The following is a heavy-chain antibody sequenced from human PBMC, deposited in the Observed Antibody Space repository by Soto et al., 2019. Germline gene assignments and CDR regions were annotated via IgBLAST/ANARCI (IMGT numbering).Heavy chain of an antibody. CDR1: GYTFTSYA. D-gene: IGHD3-3*01. CDR2: INAGNGNT. Sequence: QVQLVQSGAEVKKPGASVKVSCKASGYTFTSYAMHWVRQAPGQRLEWMGWINAGNGNTKYSQKFQGSVTLTRDTSASTAYMELSSLRSADTAVYYCARTSGYYFYDYWGQGTLVTVSS. V-gene: IGHV1-3*01. CDR3: ARTSGYYFYDY. J-gene: IGHJ4*02.